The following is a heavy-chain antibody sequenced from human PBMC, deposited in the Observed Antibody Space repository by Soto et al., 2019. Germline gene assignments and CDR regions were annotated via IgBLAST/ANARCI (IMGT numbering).Heavy chain of an antibody. D-gene: IGHD6-19*01. CDR3: ASGAVADYSRVLDS. V-gene: IGHV6-1*01. Sequence: PSQALSRTGAISGDNVSSNSAAWNWIRHSPSRGLEWLGRTYYWSKWYKDYDLSVNSRININVDTPKNQLSLQLTSVPPEDTAVYYCASGAVADYSRVLDSWGQGTLVTVSS. CDR2: TYYWSKWYK. J-gene: IGHJ4*02. CDR1: GDNVSSNSAA.